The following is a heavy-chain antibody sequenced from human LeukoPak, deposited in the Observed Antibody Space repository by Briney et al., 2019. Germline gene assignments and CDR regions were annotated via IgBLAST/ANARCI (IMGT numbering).Heavy chain of an antibody. CDR2: IYYSGST. D-gene: IGHD5-18*01. J-gene: IGHJ4*02. CDR3: AGSTAMATHY. Sequence: SETLSLTCTVSGGSISSSSYYWGWIRQPPGKGLEWIGSIYYSGSTYYNLSLKSRVTISVDTSKNQFSLKLSSVTAADTAVYYCAGSTAMATHYWGQGTLVTVSS. V-gene: IGHV4-39*01. CDR1: GGSISSSSYY.